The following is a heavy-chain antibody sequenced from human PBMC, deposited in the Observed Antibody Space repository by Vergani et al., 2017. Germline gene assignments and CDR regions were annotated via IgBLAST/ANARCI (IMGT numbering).Heavy chain of an antibody. CDR1: GYTFTKHH. J-gene: IGHJ4*02. CDR3: ARTSSISGSYYNGEWDY. D-gene: IGHD3-10*01. CDR2: ITPGGST. V-gene: IGHV1-46*03. Sequence: QMQLVQSGPEVKKPGASVKIACKTSGYTFTKHHLHWVRQAPGQGLEWMGIITPGGSTDYGPKFQGRATMTRDTSTRTVYMDLTGLRSDDTAMYYCARTSSISGSYYNGEWDYWGQGTLVVVSS.